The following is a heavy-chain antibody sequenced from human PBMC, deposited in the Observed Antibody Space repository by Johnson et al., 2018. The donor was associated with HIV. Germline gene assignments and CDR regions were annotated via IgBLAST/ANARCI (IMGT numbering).Heavy chain of an antibody. Sequence: QVLLVESGGGVVQPGRSLRLSCAASGFTFSSYAMHWVRQATGKGLECVAVISYDGSNKYYADSVKGRFTISRDNSKNTLYLQMNSLRAEDTAVYYCAKEDWNYLLGAFDIWGQGTMVTVSS. D-gene: IGHD1-7*01. J-gene: IGHJ3*02. CDR1: GFTFSSYA. CDR2: ISYDGSNK. CDR3: AKEDWNYLLGAFDI. V-gene: IGHV3-30-3*01.